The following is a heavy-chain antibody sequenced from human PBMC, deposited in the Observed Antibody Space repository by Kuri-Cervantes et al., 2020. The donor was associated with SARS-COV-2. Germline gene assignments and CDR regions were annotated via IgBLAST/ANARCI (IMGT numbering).Heavy chain of an antibody. CDR2: IYHSGST. J-gene: IGHJ4*02. V-gene: IGHV4-38-2*02. CDR1: GYSISSGYY. CDR3: ARHSSDGYRPPSYYFDY. Sequence: SETLSLTCTVSGYSISSGYYWGWLRQPPGKGLEWIGSIYHSGSTYYNPSLKSRVTISVDTSKTQFSLKLSSVTAADTAVYYCARHSSDGYRPPSYYFDYWGQGTLVTFSS. D-gene: IGHD5-24*01.